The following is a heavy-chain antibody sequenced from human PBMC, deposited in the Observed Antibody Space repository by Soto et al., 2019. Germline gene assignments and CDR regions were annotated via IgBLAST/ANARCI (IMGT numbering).Heavy chain of an antibody. CDR1: GGSISSGGYY. Sequence: SETLSLTCTVSGGSISSGGYYWSWIRQHPGKGLEWIGYIYYSGSTYYNPSLKSRVTISVDTSKNQFSLKLSSVTAADTAVYYCASTVYYDILTGYYNVWSCFDPWGQGTLVTVSS. D-gene: IGHD3-9*01. CDR3: ASTVYYDILTGYYNVWSCFDP. V-gene: IGHV4-31*03. CDR2: IYYSGST. J-gene: IGHJ5*02.